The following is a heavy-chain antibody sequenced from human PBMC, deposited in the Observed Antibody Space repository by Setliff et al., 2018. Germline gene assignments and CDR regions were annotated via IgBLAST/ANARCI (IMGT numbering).Heavy chain of an antibody. Sequence: SETLSLTCTVSGASIYTFYWSWIRQPPGRRLEWIGYVYYSGDTNYNPSLKSRVSISIDTSKNQVSLNLTSVTAADSAVYYCRLWSHDYHNDYWGQGTVVTVSS. CDR2: VYYSGDT. CDR3: RLWSHDYHNDY. J-gene: IGHJ4*02. V-gene: IGHV4-59*12. CDR1: GASIYTFY. D-gene: IGHD3-16*01.